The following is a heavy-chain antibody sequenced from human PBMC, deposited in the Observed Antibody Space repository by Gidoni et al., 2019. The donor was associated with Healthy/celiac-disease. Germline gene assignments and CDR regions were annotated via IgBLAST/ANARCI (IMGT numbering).Heavy chain of an antibody. J-gene: IGHJ5*02. V-gene: IGHV1-69*06. CDR3: ARAGDGYNFVNLDNWFDP. CDR2: IIPISGTA. CDR1: GGTCSSYA. Sequence: QVQLVQSGAEVKKPGSSVKFACKASGGTCSSYAISWVRQAPGQGLEWMGGIIPISGTANYAQKFQGRVTITADKSTSTAYMELSSLRSEDTAVYDCARAGDGYNFVNLDNWFDPWGQGTLVTVSS. D-gene: IGHD5-12*01.